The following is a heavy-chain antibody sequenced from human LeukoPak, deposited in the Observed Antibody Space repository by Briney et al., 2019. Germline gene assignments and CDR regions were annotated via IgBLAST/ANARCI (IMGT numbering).Heavy chain of an antibody. CDR3: ARLAIYCSGGSCYSFDYYYYMDA. Sequence: SETLSLTCTVSGGSISSYYWSWIRQPPGKGLEWIGYIYYSGSTNYNPSLKSPVTISVDTSKNQFSLKLSSVTAADTAVYYCARLAIYCSGGSCYSFDYYYYMDAWGKGTTVTVSS. J-gene: IGHJ6*03. D-gene: IGHD2-15*01. CDR1: GGSISSYY. CDR2: IYYSGST. V-gene: IGHV4-59*08.